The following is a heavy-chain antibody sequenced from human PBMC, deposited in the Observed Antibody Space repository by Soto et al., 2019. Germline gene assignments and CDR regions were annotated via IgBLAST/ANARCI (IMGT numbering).Heavy chain of an antibody. V-gene: IGHV3-7*01. CDR2: IKQDGSEK. J-gene: IGHJ6*03. CDR3: AREVVVVVPAATDYYYYYYMDV. D-gene: IGHD2-2*01. CDR1: GFTFSSYW. Sequence: EVQLVESGGGLVQPGGSLRLSCAASGFTFSSYWMSWVRQAPGKGLEWVANIKQDGSEKYYVDSVKGRFTISRDNAKNSLYLQMNSLRAEESAVYYCAREVVVVVPAATDYYYYYYMDVWGKGTTVTVSS.